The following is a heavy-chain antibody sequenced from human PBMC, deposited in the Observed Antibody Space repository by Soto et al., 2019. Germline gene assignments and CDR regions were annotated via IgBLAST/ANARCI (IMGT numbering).Heavy chain of an antibody. D-gene: IGHD6-13*01. Sequence: QVQLQESGPGLVKPSETLSLTCTVSGGSISSYYWSWIRQPPGKGLEWIGYIYYSGSTNYNPSLKSRVTISVDTSMNHFSLKLSSVTAADTAVYYCASALAAGTVQFDSWGQGTLVTVSS. CDR1: GGSISSYY. CDR3: ASALAAGTVQFDS. CDR2: IYYSGST. V-gene: IGHV4-59*01. J-gene: IGHJ4*02.